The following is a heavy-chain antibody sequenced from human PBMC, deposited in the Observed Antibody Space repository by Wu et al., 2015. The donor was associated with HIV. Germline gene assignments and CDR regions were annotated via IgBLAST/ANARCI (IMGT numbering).Heavy chain of an antibody. Sequence: QVRLVQSGTEVRKPGASMTVSCKTSGDTFNTYGFTWVRQAPGQGLEWMGWINDKGLTNYAQKFQGRVTMTTDTSTYTAYLQLTSLTSDDTAIYFCANLLRRAYDSGSQQQIVFDPWGQGTLVSVSS. CDR3: ANLLRRAYDSGSQQQIVFDP. V-gene: IGHV1-18*01. CDR1: GDTFNTYG. CDR2: INDKGLT. J-gene: IGHJ5*02. D-gene: IGHD3-10*01.